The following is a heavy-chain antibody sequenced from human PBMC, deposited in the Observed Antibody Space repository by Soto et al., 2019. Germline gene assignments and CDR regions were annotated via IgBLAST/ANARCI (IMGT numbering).Heavy chain of an antibody. J-gene: IGHJ6*02. CDR1: GFTFSSYS. CDR3: ARDLFGDDIPLTHYYYGMDV. V-gene: IGHV3-21*01. Sequence: GGSLRLSCAASGFTFSSYSMNWVRQAPGKGLEWVSSISSSSSYIYYAGSVKGRFTISRDNAKNSLYLQMNSLRAEDTAVYYCARDLFGDDIPLTHYYYGMDVWGQGTTVTVSS. CDR2: ISSSSSYI. D-gene: IGHD3-9*01.